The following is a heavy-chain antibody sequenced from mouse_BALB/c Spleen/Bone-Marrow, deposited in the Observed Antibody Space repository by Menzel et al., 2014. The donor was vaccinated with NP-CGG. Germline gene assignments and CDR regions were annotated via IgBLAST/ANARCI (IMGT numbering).Heavy chain of an antibody. V-gene: IGHV1-80*01. CDR1: GYAFXSYW. CDR3: ARWYRDPHFAMDY. J-gene: IGHJ4*01. Sequence: VQRVESGAELVRPGSSVKISCKASGYAFXSYWMNWVKQRPGQGLEWIGQIYPGDGDTNYNGNFKGKATLTADKSSSTAYMQLSSLTSEDSAVYFCARWYRDPHFAMDYWGPGTSVTVSS. D-gene: IGHD2-14*01. CDR2: IYPGDGDT.